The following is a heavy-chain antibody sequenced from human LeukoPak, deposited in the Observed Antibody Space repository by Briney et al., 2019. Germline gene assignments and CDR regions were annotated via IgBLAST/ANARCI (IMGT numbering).Heavy chain of an antibody. Sequence: SETLSLTCTVSGASLSDYYWSWVRQPPGKGLEWIGYIYYSGNTNYNPSLKSRAPMSVDTSKSQFSLKLTSVTAADTAVFYCAREKIDGDHRGIFDYWGQGTLVTVSS. D-gene: IGHD3-10*01. J-gene: IGHJ4*02. CDR3: AREKIDGDHRGIFDY. V-gene: IGHV4-59*12. CDR1: GASLSDYY. CDR2: IYYSGNT.